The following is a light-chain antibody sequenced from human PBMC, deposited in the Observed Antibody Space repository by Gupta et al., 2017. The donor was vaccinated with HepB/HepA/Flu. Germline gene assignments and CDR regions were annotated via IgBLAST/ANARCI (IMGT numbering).Light chain of an antibody. V-gene: IGKV4-1*01. CDR2: WAS. CDR1: QSGLYSLKNKNY. J-gene: IGKJ2*01. CDR3: QQKDNPLRP. Sequence: DMVMTQSPDSLAVSLGERATINCKARQSGLYSLKNKNYLAWYQQKPGQPPKLLIYWASTRESGVPDRFSGSGCGTDFTLTISRRQAEDVAVYYCQQKDNPLRPLGQGTXLDIK.